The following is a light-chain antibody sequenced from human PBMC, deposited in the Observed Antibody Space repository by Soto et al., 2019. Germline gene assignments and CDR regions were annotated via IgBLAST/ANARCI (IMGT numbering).Light chain of an antibody. CDR2: AAS. CDR1: QGIRND. V-gene: IGKV1-6*01. J-gene: IGKJ1*01. CDR3: LQDHNYPWT. Sequence: AIKMTQSPSSLSASVGDRVTITCRASQGIRNDLGWFQQKPGKAPNLLIYAASSLQSGVPSRFSGSGSGTDFSLTISSLQPEDFATYYCLQDHNYPWTFGQGTKVEVK.